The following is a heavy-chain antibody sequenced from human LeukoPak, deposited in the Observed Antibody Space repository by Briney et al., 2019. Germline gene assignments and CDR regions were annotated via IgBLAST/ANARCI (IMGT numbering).Heavy chain of an antibody. CDR1: GVTFSSYG. CDR2: ISSDGNDK. D-gene: IGHD5-12*01. J-gene: IGHJ4*02. CDR3: TTKVIRGNSGDDYDD. V-gene: IGHV3-30*03. Sequence: GGSLRLSCAASGVTFSSYGMHWVRQAPGKGLEWVALISSDGNDKLYGDSVKGRFTISRDDSKSTLYLQMNSLRAEDTAVYYCTTKVIRGNSGDDYDDWGQGTLVAVSS.